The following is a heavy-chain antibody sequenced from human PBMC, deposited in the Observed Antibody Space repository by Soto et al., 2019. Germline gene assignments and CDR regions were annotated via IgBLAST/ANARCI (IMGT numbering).Heavy chain of an antibody. CDR3: GRGWDRYYYYYMDV. J-gene: IGHJ6*03. V-gene: IGHV3-74*01. Sequence: GGSLRLSCAASGFTFSSYWMHWVRQAPGKGLVWVSRINSDGSSTSYADSVKGRFTISRDNAKNTLYLQMNSLRAEDTAVYYCGRGWDRYYYYYMDVWGKGTTVTVSS. CDR2: INSDGSST. CDR1: GFTFSSYW. D-gene: IGHD1-26*01.